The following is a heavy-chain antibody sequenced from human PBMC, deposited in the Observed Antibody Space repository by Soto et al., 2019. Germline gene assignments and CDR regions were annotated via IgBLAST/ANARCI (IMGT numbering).Heavy chain of an antibody. CDR3: ARGTWYCTGGRCYPPSFDY. CDR2: VTSDGSST. CDR1: GFTFRNYW. Sequence: GGSLRLSCAASGFTFRNYWMHWVRQAPGKGLVWVSRVTSDGSSTNYADSVKGRFTISRDNAKNTLYLQMNSLRAEDTAVYYCARGTWYCTGGRCYPPSFDYWGLGALVTVSS. V-gene: IGHV3-74*01. D-gene: IGHD2-15*01. J-gene: IGHJ4*02.